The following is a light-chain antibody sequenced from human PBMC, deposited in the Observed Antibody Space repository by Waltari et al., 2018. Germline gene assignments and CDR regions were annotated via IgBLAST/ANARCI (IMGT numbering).Light chain of an antibody. CDR1: QSVLYTSYNKNF. V-gene: IGKV4-1*01. CDR3: QQYYSSPWT. Sequence: DIVMTQSPDSLAVSLGERATINCKSSQSVLYTSYNKNFLAWYQQKPGQHPKLLIYWASTRESGVPDRFSGSGSGTDFTLTISSLQSEDVAVYYCQQYYSSPWTFGQGSKVEIK. J-gene: IGKJ1*01. CDR2: WAS.